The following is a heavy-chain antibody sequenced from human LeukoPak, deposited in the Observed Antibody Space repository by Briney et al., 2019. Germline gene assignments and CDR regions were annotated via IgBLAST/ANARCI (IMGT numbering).Heavy chain of an antibody. V-gene: IGHV1-18*01. D-gene: IGHD6-13*01. CDR3: ARDTSSSWPYYMDV. CDR1: GYTFTSYG. Sequence: ASVKVSCKASGYTFTSYGISWVRQAPGQGLEWMGWISAYNGNTNYAQKLQGRVTMTTDTSTSTAYMELRSLRSDDTAVYCCARDTSSSWPYYMDVWGKGTTVTVSS. CDR2: ISAYNGNT. J-gene: IGHJ6*03.